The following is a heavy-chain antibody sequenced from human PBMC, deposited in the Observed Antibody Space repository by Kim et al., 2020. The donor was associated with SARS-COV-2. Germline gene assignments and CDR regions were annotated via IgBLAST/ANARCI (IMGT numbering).Heavy chain of an antibody. D-gene: IGHD2-21*01. CDR1: GFSVRNYN. CDR2: MSGSGITS. V-gene: IGHV3-23*01. J-gene: IGHJ4*02. Sequence: GGSLRLSCAASGFSVRNYNMSWVRQAPGKGLEWVSSMSGSGITSYEEDAVRGRFTITRDDYKNTVYLKMNSLRVDDTAIYYCAKDLRGGSILCYFDYWGQGALVPVSS. CDR3: AKDLRGGSILCYFDY.